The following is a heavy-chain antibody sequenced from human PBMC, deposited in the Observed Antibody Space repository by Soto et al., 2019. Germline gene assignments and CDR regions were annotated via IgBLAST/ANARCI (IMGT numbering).Heavy chain of an antibody. V-gene: IGHV1-69*06. CDR3: ARQVVDGDFSAALLD. CDR1: GGTFSSHS. J-gene: IGHJ4*02. Sequence: VQLMQSGAEVKQPGYSVKVSCKASGGTFSSHSSNWVRQAPGQGLAWMGGIIPHFGTEHYAQNFQGRVTITADKYTITAYMELSSLRSDNTAVCYCARQVVDGDFSAALLDWGQGLLVTVSS. D-gene: IGHD4-17*01. CDR2: IIPHFGTE.